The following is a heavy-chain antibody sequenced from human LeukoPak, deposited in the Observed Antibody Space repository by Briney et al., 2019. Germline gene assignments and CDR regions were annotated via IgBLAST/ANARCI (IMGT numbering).Heavy chain of an antibody. Sequence: GASVKVSCKASGYTFTRYYMHWVRQAPGQGLEWMGRINPRGGSTSYAQKFRGRVTMTRDMSTRTVYMELSSLRYEDTAVYYCERIQRGWFHIDYWGQGTLVTVSS. J-gene: IGHJ4*02. V-gene: IGHV1-46*01. D-gene: IGHD6-19*01. CDR3: ERIQRGWFHIDY. CDR1: GYTFTRYY. CDR2: INPRGGST.